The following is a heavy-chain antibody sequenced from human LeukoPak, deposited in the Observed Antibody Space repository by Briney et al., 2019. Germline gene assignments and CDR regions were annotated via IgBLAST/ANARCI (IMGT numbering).Heavy chain of an antibody. CDR3: ARTEIVVVPAAEGGFFY. CDR1: GGSISSSSYY. V-gene: IGHV4-39*01. J-gene: IGHJ4*02. D-gene: IGHD2-2*01. CDR2: IYYSGST. Sequence: KPSETLSLTCTVSGGSISSSSYYWGWIRQPPGKGLEWIGSIYYSGSTYYNPSLKSRVTISVDTSKNQFSLKLSSVTAADTAVYYCARTEIVVVPAAEGGFFYWGQGTLVTVSS.